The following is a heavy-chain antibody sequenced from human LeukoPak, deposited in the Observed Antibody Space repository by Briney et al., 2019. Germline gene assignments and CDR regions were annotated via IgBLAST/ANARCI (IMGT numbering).Heavy chain of an antibody. V-gene: IGHV4-34*01. J-gene: IGHJ4*02. D-gene: IGHD2-15*01. CDR1: GGSLSGYY. CDR3: ARGYCSGGSCYLFDY. Sequence: SETLSLTCAVYGGSLSGYYWSWIRQPPGKGLEWIGEINHSGSTNYNPSLKSRVTISVDTSKNQFSLKLSSVTAADTAVYYCARGYCSGGSCYLFDYWGQGTLVTVSS. CDR2: INHSGST.